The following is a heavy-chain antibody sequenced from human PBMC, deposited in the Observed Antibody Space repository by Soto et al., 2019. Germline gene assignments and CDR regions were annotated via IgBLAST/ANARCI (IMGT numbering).Heavy chain of an antibody. CDR2: ISGSGGST. D-gene: IGHD6-13*01. CDR1: GFTFSSYA. J-gene: IGHJ4*02. Sequence: EVQLLESGGGLVQPGGSLRLSCAASGFTFSSYAMSWVRQAPGKGLEWVSAISGSGGSTYYADSVKGRFTITRDHSKNTLYLQMNRLRAEDTAVYYCAKDYGKSSSWEWLVFYWGQGTLVTVSS. V-gene: IGHV3-23*01. CDR3: AKDYGKSSSWEWLVFY.